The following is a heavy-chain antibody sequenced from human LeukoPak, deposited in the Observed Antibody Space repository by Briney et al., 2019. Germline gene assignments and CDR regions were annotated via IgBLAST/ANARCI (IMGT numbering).Heavy chain of an antibody. Sequence: PSETLSLTCTVSGGSISSYYWSWIRQPPGKGLEWIGYIYYSGSTNYNPSLKSRVTISVDTSKSQLSLKLKSVTAADTAVYYCAREVAVAGLVQHWGQGTLVTVSS. D-gene: IGHD6-19*01. CDR2: IYYSGST. CDR3: AREVAVAGLVQH. V-gene: IGHV4-59*12. CDR1: GGSISSYY. J-gene: IGHJ1*01.